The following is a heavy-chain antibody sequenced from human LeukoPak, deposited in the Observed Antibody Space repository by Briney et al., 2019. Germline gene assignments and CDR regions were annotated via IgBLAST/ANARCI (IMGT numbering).Heavy chain of an antibody. CDR1: GGSFSGYY. V-gene: IGHV4-34*01. J-gene: IGHJ4*02. D-gene: IGHD3-3*01. Sequence: PSETLSLTCAVYGGSFSGYYWSWIRQPPGKGLEWIGEINHSGSTNYNPSLKSRVTISVDTSKNQFSLKLSSVTAADTAVYYCARGPYFWSGYRYWGQGTLVTVSS. CDR2: INHSGST. CDR3: ARGPYFWSGYRY.